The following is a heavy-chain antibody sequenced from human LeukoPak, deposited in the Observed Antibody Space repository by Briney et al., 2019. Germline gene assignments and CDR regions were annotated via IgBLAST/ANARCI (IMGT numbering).Heavy chain of an antibody. CDR3: ARDLNYYGSGPYGLDV. CDR2: IYSGGST. CDR1: GFTVSGKY. Sequence: GGSLRLSCAVSGFTVSGKYMSWVRQAPGKGLEWVSVIYSGGSTHYADSVKGRFTISRDNSKNTLSLQMSSLRAEDSAVYYCARDLNYYGSGPYGLDVWGQGTTVTVSS. V-gene: IGHV3-66*01. J-gene: IGHJ6*02. D-gene: IGHD3-10*01.